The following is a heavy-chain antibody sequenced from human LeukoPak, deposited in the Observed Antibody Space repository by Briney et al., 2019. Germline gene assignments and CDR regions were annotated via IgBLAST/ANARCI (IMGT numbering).Heavy chain of an antibody. D-gene: IGHD3-9*01. CDR1: GGSISSYY. V-gene: IGHV4-59*08. J-gene: IGHJ4*02. CDR2: IYYSGST. Sequence: SETLSLTCTVSGGSISSYYWSWIRQPPGKGLEWIGYIYYSGSTNYNPSLKSRVTISVDTSKNQFSLKLSSVTAADTAVYYCARSEKLRYFDWLLFYFDYWGQGTLVTVSS. CDR3: ARSEKLRYFDWLLFYFDY.